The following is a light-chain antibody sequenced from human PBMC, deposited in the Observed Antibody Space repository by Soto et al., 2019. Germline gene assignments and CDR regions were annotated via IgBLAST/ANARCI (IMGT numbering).Light chain of an antibody. CDR1: QSVSNNY. CDR2: GAS. CDR3: HPYGSWER. J-gene: IGKJ1*01. V-gene: IGKV3-20*01. Sequence: NLSFSQRVTAPLSCRATQSVSNNYLAWYQQKPGQAPRLLIYGASNRATGIPDRFSGSGSGTDFTLTICSLEPEDFAVYYCHPYGSWERFGQGAKLDIK.